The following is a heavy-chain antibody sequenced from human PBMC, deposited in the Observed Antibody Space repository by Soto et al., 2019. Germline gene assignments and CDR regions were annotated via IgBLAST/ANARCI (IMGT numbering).Heavy chain of an antibody. J-gene: IGHJ1*01. Sequence: QITLKESGPTLVKPTQTLTLTCTFSGFSLSTSGVGVGWIRQPPGKALEWLALIYWDDDKRYSPSLKSRLTITKDTSKNQVVLTMTNMDPVDTATYYCAHRRVLSAAAGRWDAEYFQHWGQGTLVTVSS. V-gene: IGHV2-5*02. CDR3: AHRRVLSAAAGRWDAEYFQH. CDR1: GFSLSTSGVG. D-gene: IGHD6-13*01. CDR2: IYWDDDK.